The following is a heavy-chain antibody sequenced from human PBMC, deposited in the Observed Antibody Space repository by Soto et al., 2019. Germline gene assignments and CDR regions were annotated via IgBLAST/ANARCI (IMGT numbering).Heavy chain of an antibody. CDR3: ARVLETAAGYFGVDYYYYYYMDV. CDR2: INPNSGGT. D-gene: IGHD6-13*01. J-gene: IGHJ6*03. CDR1: GYTFTGYY. V-gene: IGHV1-2*04. Sequence: GASVKVSCKASGYTFTGYYMHWVRQAPGQGLEWMGWINPNSGGTNYAQKFQGWVTMTRDTSISTAYMELSRLRSDDTAVYYCARVLETAAGYFGVDYYYYYYMDVWGKGTTVTVSS.